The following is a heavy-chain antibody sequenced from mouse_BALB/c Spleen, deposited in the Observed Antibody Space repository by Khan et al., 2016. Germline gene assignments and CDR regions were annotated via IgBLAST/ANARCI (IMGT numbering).Heavy chain of an antibody. CDR3: VGYDYDY. V-gene: IGHV10-1*02. CDR2: IRSKSNNYAT. CDR1: GFTFNTYA. Sequence: EVQLVETGGGLVQPKGSLKLSCAASGFTFNTYAMNWVRQAPGKGLEWVARIRSKSNNYATYYADSVKDGFTISRDDSQSMLYLQMNNLKTEDTAMYYCVGYDYDYWGQGTSVTVSS. D-gene: IGHD2-4*01. J-gene: IGHJ4*01.